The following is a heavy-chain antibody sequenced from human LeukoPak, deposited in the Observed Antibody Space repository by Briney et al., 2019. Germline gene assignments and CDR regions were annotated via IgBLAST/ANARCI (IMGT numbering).Heavy chain of an antibody. CDR1: GGSLSSYY. D-gene: IGHD3-10*01. J-gene: IGHJ4*02. V-gene: IGHV4-34*01. CDR2: INHSGST. Sequence: SETLSLTCTVSGGSLSSYYWSWIRQPPGKGLEWIGEINHSGSTNYNPSLKSRVTISVDTSKNQFSLKLSSVTAADTAVYYCARPRYYGSGSFDYWGQGTLVTVSS. CDR3: ARPRYYGSGSFDY.